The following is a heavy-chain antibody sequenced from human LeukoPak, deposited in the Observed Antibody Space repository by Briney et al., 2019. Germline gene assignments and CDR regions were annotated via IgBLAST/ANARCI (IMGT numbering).Heavy chain of an antibody. CDR2: INAGSGNT. CDR1: GYTFTSYA. V-gene: IGHV1-3*01. Sequence: ASVKVSCKASGYTFTSYAMHWVRQAPGQRLEWMGWINAGSGNTKYSQKFQGRVTITRDTSASTAYMELSGLRSEDTAVYYCARGTSHFDYWGQGTLVTVSS. D-gene: IGHD1-14*01. CDR3: ARGTSHFDY. J-gene: IGHJ4*02.